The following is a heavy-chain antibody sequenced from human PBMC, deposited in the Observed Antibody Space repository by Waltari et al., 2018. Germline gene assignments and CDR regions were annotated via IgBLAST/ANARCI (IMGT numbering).Heavy chain of an antibody. CDR1: GGSLNNYY. Sequence: QVQLQESGSGLVTPSGTLSLTCTVSGGSLNNYYCSWLRQSPGKRLELIGYLFSTGVTHHNPALERRLTISVDSSKHQFSLNLRSVTAADTAIFYCARSQVAPTLRFFDYWGHGILVTVSS. D-gene: IGHD3-16*01. J-gene: IGHJ4*01. V-gene: IGHV4-59*03. CDR3: ARSQVAPTLRFFDY. CDR2: LFSTGVT.